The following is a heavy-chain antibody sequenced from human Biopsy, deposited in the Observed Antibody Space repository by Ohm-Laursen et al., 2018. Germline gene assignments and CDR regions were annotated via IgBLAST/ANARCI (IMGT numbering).Heavy chain of an antibody. Sequence: SDTLSLTCTVSGGPIDSYYWSWIRQPPGKALEWIGYIYFTGRTSYNPSLKSRVTMSVNTSKKQFSLRLSSVTPADTAVYYCASAGYNPDWNFDLWGRGTRVTVSS. V-gene: IGHV4-59*07. CDR1: GGPIDSYY. CDR2: IYFTGRT. CDR3: ASAGYNPDWNFDL. D-gene: IGHD5-24*01. J-gene: IGHJ2*01.